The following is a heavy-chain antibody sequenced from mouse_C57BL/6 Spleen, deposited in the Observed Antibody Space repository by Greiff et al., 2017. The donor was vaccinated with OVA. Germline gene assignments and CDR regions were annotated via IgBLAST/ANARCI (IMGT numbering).Heavy chain of an antibody. Sequence: EVQLVESGGGLVKPGGSLKLSCAASGFTFSDYGMHWVRQAPEKGLEWVAYISSGSCKIYYEDTVKGRFTISRDNANNTLFLQMTSLRSEDTAMYYCVRGGICYPDYWGQGTTLTVSS. D-gene: IGHD1-1*01. J-gene: IGHJ2*01. CDR1: GFTFSDYG. CDR2: ISSGSCKI. V-gene: IGHV5-17*01. CDR3: VRGGICYPDY.